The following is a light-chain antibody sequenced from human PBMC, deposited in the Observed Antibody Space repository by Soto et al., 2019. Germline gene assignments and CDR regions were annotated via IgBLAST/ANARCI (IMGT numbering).Light chain of an antibody. Sequence: DIVLTQSPGTLSLSPGSAATLSCSSMQSISNNFLTWYQQKPGQAPRLLIYDASNRATGIPARFSGSGSETDFTLTISSLEPEDFAVYYCQQRSNWPHSITFGQGTRLEIK. J-gene: IGKJ5*01. CDR3: QQRSNWPHSIT. CDR2: DAS. V-gene: IGKV3D-20*02. CDR1: QSISNNF.